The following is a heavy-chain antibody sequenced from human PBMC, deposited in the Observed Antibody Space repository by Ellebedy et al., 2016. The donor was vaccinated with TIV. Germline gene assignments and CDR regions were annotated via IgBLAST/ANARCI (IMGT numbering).Heavy chain of an antibody. CDR1: GFTFSSYS. V-gene: IGHV3-23*01. Sequence: GGSLRLSXAASGFTFSSYSMNWVRQAPGKGLEWVSAISGSGGSTYYADSVKGRFTISRDNSKNSLYLQMNSLKTEDTAVYYCARYLNRDDYWGQGTLVTVSS. J-gene: IGHJ4*02. D-gene: IGHD2-15*01. CDR2: ISGSGGST. CDR3: ARYLNRDDY.